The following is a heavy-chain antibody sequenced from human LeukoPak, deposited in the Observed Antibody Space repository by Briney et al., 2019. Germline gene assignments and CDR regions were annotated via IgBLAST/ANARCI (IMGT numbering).Heavy chain of an antibody. CDR3: ARARYYYDSSGSHFDY. V-gene: IGHV4-4*07. J-gene: IGHJ4*02. Sequence: SETLSLTCTVSGGSISSYYWSWIRQPAGKGLEWIGRIYISGSTNYNPSLKSRVTMSVDTSKNQFSLKLSSVTAADTAVYYCARARYYYDSSGSHFDYWGQGTLVTVSS. CDR1: GGSISSYY. CDR2: IYISGST. D-gene: IGHD3-22*01.